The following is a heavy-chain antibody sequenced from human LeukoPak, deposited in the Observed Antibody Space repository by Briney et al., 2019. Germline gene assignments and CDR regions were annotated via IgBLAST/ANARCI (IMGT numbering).Heavy chain of an antibody. CDR2: IYYSGST. CDR1: GGSISSYY. CDR3: ARSSLRFPGYYFDY. V-gene: IGHV4-59*01. Sequence: DPSETLSLTCTVSGGSISSYYWSWIRQPPGKGLEWIGYIYYSGSTNYNPSLKSRVTISVDTSKNQFSLKLSSVTAADTAVYYCARSSLRFPGYYFDYWGQGTLVTVSS. J-gene: IGHJ4*02. D-gene: IGHD3-3*01.